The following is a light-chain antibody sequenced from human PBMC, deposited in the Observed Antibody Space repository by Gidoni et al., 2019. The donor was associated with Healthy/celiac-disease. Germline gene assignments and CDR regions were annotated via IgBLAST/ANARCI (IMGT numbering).Light chain of an antibody. Sequence: AIRMTQSPSSLSASTGDRVTITWRASQGISSYLAWYQQKPGKAPKLLIYAASTLQSGVPSRFSGSGSGTDFTLTISCLQSEDFATYYCQQYYSYPYTVGQGTKLEIK. J-gene: IGKJ2*01. CDR2: AAS. CDR1: QGISSY. CDR3: QQYYSYPYT. V-gene: IGKV1-8*01.